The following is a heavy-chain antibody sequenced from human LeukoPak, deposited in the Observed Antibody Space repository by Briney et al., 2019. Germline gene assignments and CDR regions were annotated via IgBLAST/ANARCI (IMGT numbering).Heavy chain of an antibody. CDR1: GFTFSSYA. D-gene: IGHD2-2*01. CDR3: AKAVVVPAVPDY. V-gene: IGHV3-23*01. CDR2: ISGSGGST. Sequence: GRSLRLSCAASGFTFSSYAMHWVRQAPGKGLEWVSAISGSGGSTYYADSVKGRFTISRDNSKNTLYLQMNSLRAEDTAVYCCAKAVVVPAVPDYWGQGTLVTVSS. J-gene: IGHJ4*02.